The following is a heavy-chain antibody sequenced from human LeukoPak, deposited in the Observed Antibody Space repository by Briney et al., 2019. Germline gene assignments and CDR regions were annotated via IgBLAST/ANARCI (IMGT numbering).Heavy chain of an antibody. CDR3: ARGPMYSSRFAGDY. J-gene: IGHJ4*02. V-gene: IGHV3-48*02. CDR1: GFTFSSYT. CDR2: ISSSSSNI. Sequence: AGGSLRLSCAASGFTFSSYTMNWVRQAPGKGLEWVSYISSSSSNIYYEDSVKGRFTISRDNAKNSLYLQMNSLRDEDTAVYYCARGPMYSSRFAGDYWGQGTLVTVSS. D-gene: IGHD6-19*01.